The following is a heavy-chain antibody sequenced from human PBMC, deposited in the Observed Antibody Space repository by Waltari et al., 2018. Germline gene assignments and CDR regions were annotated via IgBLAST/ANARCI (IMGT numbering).Heavy chain of an antibody. CDR3: ARDYYDNPEGDY. V-gene: IGHV1-2*06. J-gene: IGHJ4*02. Sequence: QVQLVQSGAEVKKPGASVQVSCKASGYPFTGYYLHWVRQAPGQGLEWMGRINPNSGGTNYAQKFQGRVTMTRDTSISTAYMELSRLRSDDTAVYYCARDYYDNPEGDYWGQGTLVTVSS. CDR2: INPNSGGT. D-gene: IGHD3-22*01. CDR1: GYPFTGYY.